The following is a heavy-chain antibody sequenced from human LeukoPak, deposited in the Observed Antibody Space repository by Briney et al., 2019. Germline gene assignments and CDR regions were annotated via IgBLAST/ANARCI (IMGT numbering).Heavy chain of an antibody. V-gene: IGHV1-2*02. CDR2: INPNSGGT. J-gene: IGHJ4*02. Sequence: ASVKVSCKASGYTFTGYYMHWVRQAPGQGLEWMGWINPNSGGTSYAQKFQGRVTMTRDTSTSTVYMELSSLRSEDTAVYYCARRTVDEIDYWGQGTLVTVSS. D-gene: IGHD3/OR15-3a*01. CDR1: GYTFTGYY. CDR3: ARRTVDEIDY.